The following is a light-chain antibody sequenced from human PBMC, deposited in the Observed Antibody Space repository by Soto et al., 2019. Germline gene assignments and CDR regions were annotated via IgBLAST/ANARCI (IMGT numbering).Light chain of an antibody. CDR2: DAS. Sequence: EIVLTQSPATLSLSPGERATLSCRASQSISSYLALYQQKRVQAPMLLIYDASNRATGIPARFSGSGSGTDFTLTISRLEPEDFAVYYCQQYGSSPGTFGQGTKVDIK. CDR1: QSISSY. CDR3: QQYGSSPGT. J-gene: IGKJ1*01. V-gene: IGKV3-20*01.